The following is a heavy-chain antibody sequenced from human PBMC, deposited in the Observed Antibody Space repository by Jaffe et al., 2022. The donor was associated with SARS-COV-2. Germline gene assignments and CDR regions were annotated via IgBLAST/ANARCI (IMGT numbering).Heavy chain of an antibody. J-gene: IGHJ3*02. V-gene: IGHV4-38-2*02. CDR3: ARDGRGAVQRDAFDI. CDR1: GYSISSGYY. D-gene: IGHD6-25*01. CDR2: IYHSGST. Sequence: QVQLQESGPGLVKPSETLSLTCTVSGYSISSGYYWGWIRQPPGKGLEWIGSIYHSGSTYYNPSLKSRVTISVDTSKNQFSLKLSSVTAADTAVYYCARDGRGAVQRDAFDIWGQGTMVTVSS.